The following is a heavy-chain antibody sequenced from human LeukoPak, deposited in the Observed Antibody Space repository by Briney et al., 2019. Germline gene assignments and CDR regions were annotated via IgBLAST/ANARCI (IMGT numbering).Heavy chain of an antibody. V-gene: IGHV5-51*01. CDR3: ARQTRRDRSGHSWFDP. Sequence: GESLKISCKGSGYNFASYWIGWVRQMPGKGLEWMGIIYPGDSNIRYSPSFEGQVTISADKSISTAYLQWSSLKASDTAMYYCARQTRRDRSGHSWFDPWGQGTLVTVSS. D-gene: IGHD3-22*01. J-gene: IGHJ5*02. CDR2: IYPGDSNI. CDR1: GYNFASYW.